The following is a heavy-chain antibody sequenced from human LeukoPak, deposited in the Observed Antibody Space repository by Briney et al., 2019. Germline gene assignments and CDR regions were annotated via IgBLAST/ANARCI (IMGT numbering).Heavy chain of an antibody. CDR2: MQYDGSVE. V-gene: IGHV3-30*02. D-gene: IGHD5-12*01. J-gene: IGHJ4*02. Sequence: GGSLRLSCAVSGFSLSNYGIHWVRQAPGKGLEWVTFMQYDGSVEFYADSVKGRFTMSRDNSRNTAFLQMSGLRSEDTAVYYCARAGLYGGSGLDYWGQGTLVTVSS. CDR1: GFSLSNYG. CDR3: ARAGLYGGSGLDY.